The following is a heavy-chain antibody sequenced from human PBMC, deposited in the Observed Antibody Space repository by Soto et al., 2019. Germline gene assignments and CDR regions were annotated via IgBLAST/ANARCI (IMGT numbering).Heavy chain of an antibody. CDR2: ISAYNGNT. V-gene: IGHV1-18*01. J-gene: IGHJ4*02. CDR1: GYTFTSYA. CDR3: VRDAPPEDY. Sequence: QVQLVQSGAEVKKPGASVKVSCKASGYTFTSYAISWVRQAPGQGLEWMGWISAYNGNTIYAQKIQGRVTMTTDTSECTASMELRSLRSDDTAVYYCVRDAPPEDYWGQGTLVTVSS.